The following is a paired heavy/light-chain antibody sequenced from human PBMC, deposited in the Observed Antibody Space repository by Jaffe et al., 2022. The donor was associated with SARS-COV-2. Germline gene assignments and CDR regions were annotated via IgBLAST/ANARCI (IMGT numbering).Heavy chain of an antibody. CDR1: GFSFSSYW. D-gene: IGHD4-4*01. J-gene: IGHJ4*02. CDR2: IKQDGGET. V-gene: IGHV3-7*01. CDR3: AREDHSTYVF. Sequence: EVQLVESGGGLIHPGESLRLSCAASGFSFSSYWMAWLRRAPGKGLEWVASIKQDGGETFYMDSVKGRFTISRDNARNSLFLQINSLRAEDTGVYFCAREDHSTYVFWGQGTLVTVSS.
Light chain of an antibody. CDR2: GAS. V-gene: IGKV3-15*01. J-gene: IGKJ2*01. CDR1: ESVSSR. Sequence: EIVMTQSPATLSVSPGERVTLSCRASESVSSRLAWYQQKPGQAPRLLIYGASSRATGIPGRFSASGSGTEFTLTISSLQSDDFAIYYCQQYKNWPPMYTFGQGTRLEIK. CDR3: QQYKNWPPMYT.